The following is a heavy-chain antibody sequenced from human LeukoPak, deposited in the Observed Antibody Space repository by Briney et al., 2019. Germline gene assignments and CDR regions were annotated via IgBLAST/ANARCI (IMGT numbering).Heavy chain of an antibody. CDR1: GFTFSSYA. V-gene: IGHV3-23*01. D-gene: IGHD3-10*01. J-gene: IGHJ4*02. CDR3: AKDPHLGYYGSGSYPDY. CDR2: ISGSGGST. Sequence: GGSLRLSCAASGFTFSSYAMHWVRQAPGKGLEWVSAISGSGGSTYYADSVKGRLTISRDNSKNTLYLQMNSLGAEDTAVYYCAKDPHLGYYGSGSYPDYWGQGTLVTVSS.